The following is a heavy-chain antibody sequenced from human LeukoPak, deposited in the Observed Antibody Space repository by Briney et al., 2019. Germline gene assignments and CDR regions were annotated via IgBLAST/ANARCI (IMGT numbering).Heavy chain of an antibody. CDR2: IGGDSAAA. J-gene: IGHJ5*02. CDR1: GFRFNTYW. V-gene: IGHV3-23*01. Sequence: GGSLRLSCAASGFRFNTYWMTWVRQAPGKGLEWVSVIGGDSAAAYYSDSVKGRFTISRDNSKNTLYLQMNKLRAEDTAVYYCAKYYLVGASRWFDPWGQGTLVTVSS. CDR3: AKYYLVGASRWFDP. D-gene: IGHD1-26*01.